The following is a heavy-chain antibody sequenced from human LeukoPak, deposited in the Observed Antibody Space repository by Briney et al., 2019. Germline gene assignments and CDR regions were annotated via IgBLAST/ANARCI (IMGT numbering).Heavy chain of an antibody. J-gene: IGHJ4*02. CDR3: ARLEVYYYDSSGYHDY. D-gene: IGHD3-22*01. V-gene: IGHV3-74*01. CDR2: INSDGSST. Sequence: GGSLRLSCAASGFTFSSYAMSWVRQAPGKGLVWVSRINSDGSSTSYADSVKGRFTISRDNAKNTLYLQMNSLRAEDTAVYYCARLEVYYYDSSGYHDYWGQGTLVTVSS. CDR1: GFTFSSYA.